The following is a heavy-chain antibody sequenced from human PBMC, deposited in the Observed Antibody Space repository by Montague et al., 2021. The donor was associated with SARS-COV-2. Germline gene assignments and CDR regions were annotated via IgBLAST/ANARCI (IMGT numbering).Heavy chain of an antibody. D-gene: IGHD3-10*01. Sequence: PALVKPTQTLTLTCTFSGFSLSTSGICVSWIRQPPGKALEWLARXDWGDDKYYSTSLKTRLTISRDTSKNQVVLTMTNMDPVDTATYYCARTYGSGRGFDLWGRGTLVTVSS. CDR3: ARTYGSGRGFDL. CDR1: GFSLSTSGIC. V-gene: IGHV2-70*11. CDR2: XDWGDDK. J-gene: IGHJ2*01.